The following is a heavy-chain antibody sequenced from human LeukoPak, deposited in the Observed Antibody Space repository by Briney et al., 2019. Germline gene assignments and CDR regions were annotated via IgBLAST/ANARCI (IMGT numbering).Heavy chain of an antibody. J-gene: IGHJ4*02. CDR2: INHSGST. CDR1: GGSFSGYY. V-gene: IGHV4-34*01. Sequence: SGTLSLTCAVYGGSFSGYYWSWIRQPPGKGLEWVGEINHSGSTNYNPSLKSRVTISVDTSKNQFSLKLSSVTAADTAVYYCARRKGRVRVDYWGQGTLVTVSS. CDR3: ARRKGRVRVDY. D-gene: IGHD3-10*01.